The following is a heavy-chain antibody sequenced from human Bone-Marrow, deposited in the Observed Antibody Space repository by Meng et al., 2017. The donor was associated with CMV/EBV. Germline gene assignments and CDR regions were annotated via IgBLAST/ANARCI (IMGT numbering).Heavy chain of an antibody. Sequence: GGSLRLSCAASGFTFSSYSMNWVRQAPGKGLEWVGRIKSKTDGGTTDYAAPVKGRFTISRDDSKNTLYLQMNSLKTEDTAVYYCTTVGGGSGYYYSRDYWGQGTLVTVSS. CDR3: TTVGGGSGYYYSRDY. V-gene: IGHV3-15*01. D-gene: IGHD3-22*01. CDR2: IKSKTDGGTT. J-gene: IGHJ4*02. CDR1: GFTFSSYS.